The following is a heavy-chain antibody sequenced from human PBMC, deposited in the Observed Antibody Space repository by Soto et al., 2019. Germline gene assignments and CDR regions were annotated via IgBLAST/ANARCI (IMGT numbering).Heavy chain of an antibody. Sequence: QVQLQESGPGLVKPSGTLSLTCAVSSGSISSSNWWSWVRQPPGKGLEWIGELYHSGSTNYNPSLKSRVTISVEKSKNQFSLKLSSVTAADTAVYYCARGGYCSIISCYRYDYWGQGTLVTVSS. CDR1: SGSISSSNW. V-gene: IGHV4-4*02. CDR2: LYHSGST. CDR3: ARGGYCSIISCYRYDY. J-gene: IGHJ4*02. D-gene: IGHD2-2*01.